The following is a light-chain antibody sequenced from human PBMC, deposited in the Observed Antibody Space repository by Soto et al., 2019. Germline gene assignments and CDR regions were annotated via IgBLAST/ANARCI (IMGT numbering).Light chain of an antibody. CDR1: QSVSSNF. V-gene: IGKV3D-20*02. J-gene: IGKJ5*01. Sequence: EIVLTQSPGTLSLSPGERATLSCRASQSVSSNFLAWYQQKPGQAPRLLIYGASNRATGIPDRFSGSGSGTDFSLTISRLEPEDFAVYYCQQRSNWPITFSQGTRLENK. CDR2: GAS. CDR3: QQRSNWPIT.